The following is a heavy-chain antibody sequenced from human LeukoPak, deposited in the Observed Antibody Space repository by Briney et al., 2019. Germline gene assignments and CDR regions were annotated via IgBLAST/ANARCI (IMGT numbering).Heavy chain of an antibody. J-gene: IGHJ4*02. D-gene: IGHD3-10*02. CDR1: GFTFNTDT. CDR3: ASYVRGVFDY. Sequence: PGGSLRLSCAASGFTFNTDTMNWVRQAPGKGLEWVAYISTSSSTIYYADSVKGRFTISRDNAKNSLYLQMNSLRAEDTAVYYCASYVRGVFDYWGQGTLVTVSS. CDR2: ISTSSSTI. V-gene: IGHV3-48*04.